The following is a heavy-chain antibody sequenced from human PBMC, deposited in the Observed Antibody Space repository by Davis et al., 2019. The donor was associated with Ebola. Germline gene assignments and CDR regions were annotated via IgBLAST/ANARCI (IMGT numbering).Heavy chain of an antibody. D-gene: IGHD6-13*01. Sequence: PGGSLRLSCAASGFTFSSYAMHWVRQAPGKGLEWVAVISYDGSNKYYADSVKGRFPISRDNSKNTLYLQMNSLRAEETAVYYCARVADSSSWYPPFGYYYMDVWGKGTTVTVSS. J-gene: IGHJ6*03. CDR1: GFTFSSYA. CDR3: ARVADSSSWYPPFGYYYMDV. CDR2: ISYDGSNK. V-gene: IGHV3-30-3*01.